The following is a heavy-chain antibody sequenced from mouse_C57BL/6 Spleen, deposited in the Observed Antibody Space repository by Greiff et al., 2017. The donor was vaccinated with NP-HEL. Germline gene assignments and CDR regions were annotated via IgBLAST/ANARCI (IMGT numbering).Heavy chain of an antibody. Sequence: VQLQQSGAELMKPGASVKLSCKATGYTFTGYWIEWVKQRPGHGLEWIGEILPGSGSTNYNEKFKGKATFTADTSSNTAYMQLSSLTTEDSAIYYCARLRYYGSSRYYAMDYWGQGTSATVSS. J-gene: IGHJ4*01. CDR2: ILPGSGST. D-gene: IGHD1-1*01. V-gene: IGHV1-9*01. CDR1: GYTFTGYW. CDR3: ARLRYYGSSRYYAMDY.